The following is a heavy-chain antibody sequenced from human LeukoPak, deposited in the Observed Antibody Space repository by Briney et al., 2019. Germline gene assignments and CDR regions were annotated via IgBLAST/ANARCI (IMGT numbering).Heavy chain of an antibody. CDR3: ARVSLSSGWLD. J-gene: IGHJ4*02. CDR2: IYYSGST. Sequence: SETLSLTCTVSGDSISSYYWSWIRQPPGKGLEWIGYIYYSGSTNYNPSLKSRVTISVDTSKNQFSLKLSSVTAADTAVYYCARVSLSSGWLDWGQGTLVTVSS. V-gene: IGHV4-59*01. CDR1: GDSISSYY. D-gene: IGHD6-19*01.